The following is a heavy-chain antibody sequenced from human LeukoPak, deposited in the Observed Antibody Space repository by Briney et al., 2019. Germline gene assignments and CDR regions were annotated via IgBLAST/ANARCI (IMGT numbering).Heavy chain of an antibody. D-gene: IGHD6-6*01. CDR1: GCTFSSYS. CDR3: ASGWSSSSHYGFDP. V-gene: IGHV3-21*01. Sequence: GGSLRLSCAASGCTFSSYSMNWVRKAPGNGLEWVSSISSSSSYIYYADSVKRRFTISRDNAKNSLYLQMNSLRAEDTAVYYCASGWSSSSHYGFDPWGQGTLVTVSS. J-gene: IGHJ5*02. CDR2: ISSSSSYI.